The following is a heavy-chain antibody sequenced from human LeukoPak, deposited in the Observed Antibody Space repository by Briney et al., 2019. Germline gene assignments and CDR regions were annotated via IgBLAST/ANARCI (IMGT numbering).Heavy chain of an antibody. V-gene: IGHV3-74*01. CDR2: INSDGSST. Sequence: GGSLRLSCAASGFTFSNYWMHWARHAPGKGLVWVSRINSDGSSTSYADSVKGRFTISRDNAKNTLYLQMNSLRAEDTAVYYCARDPLDGYSSGWYYFDYWGQGTLVTVSS. J-gene: IGHJ4*02. D-gene: IGHD6-19*01. CDR3: ARDPLDGYSSGWYYFDY. CDR1: GFTFSNYW.